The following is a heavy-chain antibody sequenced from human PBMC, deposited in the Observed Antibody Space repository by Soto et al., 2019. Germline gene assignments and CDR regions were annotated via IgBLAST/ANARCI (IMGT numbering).Heavy chain of an antibody. CDR3: ERGITWSTSCHMDV. D-gene: IGHD2-2*01. V-gene: IGHV4-34*01. Sequence: SETLSLTCAVYGGSFSGYYWSWIRQPPGKGLEWIGEINHSGSTNYNPSLKSRVTISVDTSKNQFSLKLSSVTAADTAVYYCERGITWSTSCHMDVWGKGTTVTVSS. J-gene: IGHJ6*03. CDR2: INHSGST. CDR1: GGSFSGYY.